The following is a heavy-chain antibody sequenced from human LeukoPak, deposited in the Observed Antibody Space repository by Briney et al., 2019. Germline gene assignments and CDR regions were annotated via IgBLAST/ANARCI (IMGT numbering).Heavy chain of an antibody. CDR2: ITSGENT. V-gene: IGHV3-23*01. D-gene: IGHD3-22*01. J-gene: IGHJ4*02. Sequence: GGSLRLSCAASGFTFSNYAMNWVRQAPGKGLEWVSTITSGENTYYADSVKGRFTISRDNSKNTLYLQMNSLRAEDPAVYYCARGSRSGYQVDYWGQGTLVTVSS. CDR1: GFTFSNYA. CDR3: ARGSRSGYQVDY.